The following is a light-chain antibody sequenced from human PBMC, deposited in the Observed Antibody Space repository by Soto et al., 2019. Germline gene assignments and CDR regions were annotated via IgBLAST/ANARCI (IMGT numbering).Light chain of an antibody. V-gene: IGKV1-27*01. CDR2: AAS. CDR1: QDISNF. CDR3: QKYNRSPRT. Sequence: DIQMTQSPSSLSASIGDRVTITCRASQDISNFLAWYQQKPGKTPKVLIYAASSLQSGAPSRFSGSGSGTDTTLTSSSLQPEDVATYFCQKYNRSPRTFGQGTEVEIK. J-gene: IGKJ1*01.